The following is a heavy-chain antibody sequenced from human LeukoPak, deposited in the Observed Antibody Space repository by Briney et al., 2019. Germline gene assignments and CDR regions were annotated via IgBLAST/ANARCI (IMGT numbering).Heavy chain of an antibody. D-gene: IGHD4-11*01. Sequence: SETLSLTCSVSGVSISAYYWSWIRQSAGNRLEWIGRIYPGEGIYAAATTSYNPSFKSRVTMSGDTSKNQLSLKLSSVTAADTAVYYCARDPTTVTTIFDSWGQGILVTVSS. V-gene: IGHV4-4*07. CDR3: ARDPTTVTTIFDS. CDR1: GVSISAYY. J-gene: IGHJ4*02. CDR2: IYPGEGIYAAATT.